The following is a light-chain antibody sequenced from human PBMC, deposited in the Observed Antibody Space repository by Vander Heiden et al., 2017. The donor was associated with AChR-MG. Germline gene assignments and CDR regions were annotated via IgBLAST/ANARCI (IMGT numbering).Light chain of an antibody. J-gene: IGKJ3*01. V-gene: IGKV1-33*01. CDR3: QQYDNLPPFT. CDR2: DAS. CDR1: QDISNY. Sequence: DIQMTQSPSSLSASVGDRVTITCQASQDISNYLNWYQQKPGKAPKLLIYDASNLETGVPSRFSGSGSGTDFTFTNSSLQPEDIATYYCQQYDNLPPFTFGHGTKVDIK.